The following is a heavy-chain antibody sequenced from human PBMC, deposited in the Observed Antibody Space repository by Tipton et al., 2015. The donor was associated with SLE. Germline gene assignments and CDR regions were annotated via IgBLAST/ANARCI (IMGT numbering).Heavy chain of an antibody. CDR1: GFTVSSNY. CDR2: IRYDGSNK. Sequence: SLRLSCAASGFTVSSNYMSWVRQAPGKGLEWVAFIRYDGSNKYYADSVKGRFTISRDNSKNTLYLQMNSLRAEDTAVYYCAKDGQWLVRFYYYGMDVWGQGTTVTVSS. CDR3: AKDGQWLVRFYYYGMDV. J-gene: IGHJ6*02. V-gene: IGHV3-30*02. D-gene: IGHD6-19*01.